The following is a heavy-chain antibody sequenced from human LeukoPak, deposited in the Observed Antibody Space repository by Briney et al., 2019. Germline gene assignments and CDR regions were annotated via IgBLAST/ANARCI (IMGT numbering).Heavy chain of an antibody. Sequence: SETLSLTCTVSGGSISSYYWSWIRQPAGKGLEWIGRIYTSGSTNYNPSLKSRVTMSVDTSKNQFSLKLSSVTAADTAVYYCARHLYYYDSSGYYSSFDYWGQGTLVTVSS. V-gene: IGHV4-4*07. CDR1: GGSISSYY. D-gene: IGHD3-22*01. J-gene: IGHJ4*02. CDR3: ARHLYYYDSSGYYSSFDY. CDR2: IYTSGST.